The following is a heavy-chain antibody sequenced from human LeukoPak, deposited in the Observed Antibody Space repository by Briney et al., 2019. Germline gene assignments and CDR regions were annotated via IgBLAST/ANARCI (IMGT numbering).Heavy chain of an antibody. CDR2: IKQDASEK. J-gene: IGHJ4*02. Sequence: GGSLRLSCAASGFTFSSYCMSWVRQAPGKGLEWVANIKQDASEKYYVDSVKGRFTISRDNAKNSLYLQTNSLRAEDTAVYYCARHVVAVGFDYWGQGTLVTVSS. V-gene: IGHV3-7*01. CDR3: ARHVVAVGFDY. D-gene: IGHD3-22*01. CDR1: GFTFSSYC.